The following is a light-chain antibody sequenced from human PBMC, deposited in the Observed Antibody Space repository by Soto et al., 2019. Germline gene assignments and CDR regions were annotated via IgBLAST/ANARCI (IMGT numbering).Light chain of an antibody. CDR2: GAS. V-gene: IGKV3-20*01. CDR1: QSVCSSY. CDR3: QQYGSSPYT. Sequence: EIVLTQSPGTLSLSPGERATLSCRASQSVCSSYLPWNQQKPGQAPRLLIYGASSRATGIPERFSGSGSGTDFTLTISRLEPEDFAVYYCQQYGSSPYTFGQGTKLEIK. J-gene: IGKJ2*01.